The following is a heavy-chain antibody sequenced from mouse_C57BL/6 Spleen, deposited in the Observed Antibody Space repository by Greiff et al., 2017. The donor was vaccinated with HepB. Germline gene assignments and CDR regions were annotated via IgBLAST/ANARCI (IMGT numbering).Heavy chain of an antibody. CDR1: GYAFSSYW. V-gene: IGHV1-80*01. CDR3: AREGTGTFDY. Sequence: LVESGAELVKPGASVKISCKASGYAFSSYWMNWVKQRPGKGLEWIGQIYPGDGDTNYNGKFKGKATLTADKSSSTAYMQLSSLTSEDSAVYFCAREGTGTFDYWGQGTTLTVSS. J-gene: IGHJ2*01. D-gene: IGHD4-1*01. CDR2: IYPGDGDT.